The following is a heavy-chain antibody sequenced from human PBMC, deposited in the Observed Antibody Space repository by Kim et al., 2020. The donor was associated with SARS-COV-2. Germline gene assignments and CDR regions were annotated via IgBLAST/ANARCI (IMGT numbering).Heavy chain of an antibody. D-gene: IGHD1-26*01. CDR2: ISGSGGST. CDR1: GFTFSSYA. CDR3: AKDXXXSGSYSYYYGMDV. V-gene: IGHV3-23*01. J-gene: IGHJ6*02. Sequence: GGSLRLSCAASGFTFSSYAMSWVRQAPGKGLEWVSAISGSGGSTYYADSVKGRFXXSGDNSKNTLYLQMXXXRAEDTAVYYCAKDXXXSGSYSYYYGMDVWGQGTXVTVSS.